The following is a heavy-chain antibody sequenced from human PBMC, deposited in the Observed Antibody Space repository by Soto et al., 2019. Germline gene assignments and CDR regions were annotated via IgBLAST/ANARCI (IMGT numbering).Heavy chain of an antibody. CDR2: ISYDGSNK. J-gene: IGHJ6*02. D-gene: IGHD2-2*01. V-gene: IGHV3-30*18. CDR1: GFTFSSYG. CDR3: AKNQLPKSYYYYGMDV. Sequence: PGGSLRLSCAASGFTFSSYGMHWVRQAPGKGLEWVAVISYDGSNKYYADSVKGRFTISRDNSKNTLYLQMNSLRAEDTAVYYCAKNQLPKSYYYYGMDVWGQGTTVTVSS.